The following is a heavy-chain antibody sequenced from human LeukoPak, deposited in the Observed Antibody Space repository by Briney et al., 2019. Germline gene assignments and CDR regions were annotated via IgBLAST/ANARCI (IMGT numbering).Heavy chain of an antibody. J-gene: IGHJ4*02. CDR3: ARGEGDDYNLIRGYYFDY. CDR2: IIPIFGTA. D-gene: IGHD5-24*01. Sequence: SVKASCKASGYTFTSYYMHWVRQAPGQGLEWMGGIIPIFGTANYAQKFQGRVTITADESTSTAYMELSSLRSEDTAVYYCARGEGDDYNLIRGYYFDYWGQGTLVTVSS. CDR1: GYTFTSYY. V-gene: IGHV1-69*13.